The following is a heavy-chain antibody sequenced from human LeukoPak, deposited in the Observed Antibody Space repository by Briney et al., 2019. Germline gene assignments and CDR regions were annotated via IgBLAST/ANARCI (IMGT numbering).Heavy chain of an antibody. CDR1: GYIFTGYY. Sequence: ASVKVSCKASGYIFTGYYMHWVRQAPGQGLEWMGWINPNSGGTNCAQKFQGRVTMTRDTSISTAYMELSRLRSDDTAVYYCARFEGITGTTSHYYYYMDVWGKGTTVTVSS. CDR2: INPNSGGT. CDR3: ARFEGITGTTSHYYYYMDV. D-gene: IGHD1-20*01. J-gene: IGHJ6*03. V-gene: IGHV1-2*02.